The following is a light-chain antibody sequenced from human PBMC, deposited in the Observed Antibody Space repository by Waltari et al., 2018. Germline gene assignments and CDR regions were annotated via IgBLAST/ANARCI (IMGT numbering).Light chain of an antibody. Sequence: SYELTQPPSVSVSPGQTASITCSGDKLGDKYACWYQQKPGQVPCLVIYKDSKRPSGIPGRFSGSNSGNTATLTISGTQAMDEADYYCQAWDSSTAWGVVFGGGTKLTVL. V-gene: IGLV3-1*01. J-gene: IGLJ2*01. CDR3: QAWDSSTAWGVV. CDR1: KLGDKY. CDR2: KDS.